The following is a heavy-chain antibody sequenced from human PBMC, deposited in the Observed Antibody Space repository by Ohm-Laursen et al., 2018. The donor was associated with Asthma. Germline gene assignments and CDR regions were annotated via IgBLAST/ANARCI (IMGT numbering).Heavy chain of an antibody. CDR1: GYTFTSYA. J-gene: IGHJ6*02. Sequence: GASVKVSCKASGYTFTSYAMNWVRQAPGQGLEWMGWINTNTGNPTYAQGFTGRFVFSLDTSVSTAYLQISSLKAEDTAVYYCARDAAPSSIAARPYYYGMDVWGQGTTVTVSS. V-gene: IGHV7-4-1*02. CDR3: ARDAAPSSIAARPYYYGMDV. CDR2: INTNTGNP. D-gene: IGHD6-6*01.